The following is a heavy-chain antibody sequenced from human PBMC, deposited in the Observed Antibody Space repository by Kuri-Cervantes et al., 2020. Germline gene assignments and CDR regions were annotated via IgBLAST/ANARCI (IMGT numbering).Heavy chain of an antibody. J-gene: IGHJ4*02. D-gene: IGHD3-3*01. Sequence: SVKVSCKASGFTFTNSAVQWVRQARGQRLEWIGWIVVGSGNTNYAQKFQERITITRDMSTSTAYMELSSLRPEDTAVYYCARASSYYDFTWWGQGTLVTVSS. CDR3: ARASSYYDFTW. CDR1: GFTFTNSA. CDR2: IVVGSGNT. V-gene: IGHV1-58*01.